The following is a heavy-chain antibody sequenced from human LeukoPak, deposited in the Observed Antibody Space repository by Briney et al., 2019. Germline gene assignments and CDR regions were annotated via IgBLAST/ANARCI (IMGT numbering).Heavy chain of an antibody. V-gene: IGHV5-51*01. CDR1: GYSFTSYW. CDR2: IYPGDSDT. J-gene: IGHJ6*03. CDR3: ASQTYDFWSGGYYYYMDV. D-gene: IGHD3-3*01. Sequence: GESLKISCKGSGYSFTSYWIGWVRQMPGKGLEWMGIIYPGDSDTRYSPSFQGQVTISADKSISTAHLQWSSLKASDTAMYYCASQTYDFWSGGYYYYMDVWGKGTTVTVSS.